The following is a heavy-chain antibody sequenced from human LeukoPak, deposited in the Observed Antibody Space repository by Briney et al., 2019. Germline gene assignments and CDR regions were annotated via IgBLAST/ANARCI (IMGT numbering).Heavy chain of an antibody. D-gene: IGHD2-15*01. CDR2: ISSSSSYI. CDR3: ASPMVVAAKTIDY. V-gene: IGHV3-21*01. CDR1: GFTLTSYS. Sequence: PGGSLRLSCAASGFTLTSYSMNWVRQAPGKGLEWVASISSSSSYIYYADSAKGRFTISRDNAKNSLYLQMNSLRAEDTAVYYCASPMVVAAKTIDYGGQGRLATVSS. J-gene: IGHJ4*01.